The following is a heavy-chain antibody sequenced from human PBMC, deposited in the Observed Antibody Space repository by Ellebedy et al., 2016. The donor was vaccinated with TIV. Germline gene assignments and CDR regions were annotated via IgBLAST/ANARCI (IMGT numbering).Heavy chain of an antibody. CDR1: GGSIRSSSYY. Sequence: MPSETLSLTCTVSGGSIRSSSYYWGWIRQPPGKGLEWIGSIYYSGSTYYNPSLKSRVTISVDTSNNQFSLKLSSVTAADTAVYYCARRAGWSYYFDYWGQGTLVTVSS. V-gene: IGHV4-39*01. J-gene: IGHJ4*02. CDR3: ARRAGWSYYFDY. D-gene: IGHD6-19*01. CDR2: IYYSGST.